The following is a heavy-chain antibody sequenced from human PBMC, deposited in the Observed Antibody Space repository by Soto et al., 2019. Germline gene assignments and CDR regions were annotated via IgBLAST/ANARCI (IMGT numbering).Heavy chain of an antibody. CDR1: GYTFTSYY. CDR3: ARGGTIFGVVIYYSYGMAV. CDR2: INPSGGST. Sequence: GASVKVSCKASGYTFTSYYMHWVRQAPGQGLEWMGIINPSGGSTSYAQKFQGRVTMTRDTSTSTVYMGLSSLRSEDTAVYYCARGGTIFGVVIYYSYGMAVWGQGTTVIVSS. V-gene: IGHV1-46*01. D-gene: IGHD3-3*01. J-gene: IGHJ6*02.